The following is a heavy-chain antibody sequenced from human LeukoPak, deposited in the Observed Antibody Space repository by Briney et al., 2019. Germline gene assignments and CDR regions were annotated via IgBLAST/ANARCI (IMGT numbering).Heavy chain of an antibody. V-gene: IGHV1-69*13. CDR3: ARVWDYYGSGNKAYYGMDV. CDR2: IIPIFGTA. Sequence: GASVKVSCKASGGTFSSYAISWVRQDPGQGLEWMGGIIPIFGTANYAQKFQGRVTITADESTSTAYMELSSLRSEDTAVYYCARVWDYYGSGNKAYYGMDVWGKGTTVTVSS. D-gene: IGHD3-10*01. CDR1: GGTFSSYA. J-gene: IGHJ6*04.